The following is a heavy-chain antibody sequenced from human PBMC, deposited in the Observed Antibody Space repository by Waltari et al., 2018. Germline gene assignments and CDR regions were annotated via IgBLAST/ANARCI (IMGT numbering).Heavy chain of an antibody. J-gene: IGHJ4*02. D-gene: IGHD3-10*01. V-gene: IGHV3-48*01. Sequence: EVQLVESGGGLVQPGGSLRLSCAASGFTFSSYSMNWVRQAPGKGLEWVSYISSSSSTIYYADSVKGRFTISRDNAKNSLYLQMNSLRAEDTAVYYCARAPTYYYGSGSESGYWGQGTLVTVSS. CDR3: ARAPTYYYGSGSESGY. CDR1: GFTFSSYS. CDR2: ISSSSSTI.